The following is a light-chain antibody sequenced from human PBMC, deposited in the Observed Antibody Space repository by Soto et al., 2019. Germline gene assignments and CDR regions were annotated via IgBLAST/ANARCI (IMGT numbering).Light chain of an antibody. V-gene: IGKV3-11*01. Sequence: IVLTQSPGTLSLSPGERATLTCRASQSVTNYIAWYQQRPGQAPRLLIYDASNRATGVPARFSGSRSGTDFTLTISDLEPADFGLYYCQQRLNWPPGFGQGTRLEIK. J-gene: IGKJ5*01. CDR2: DAS. CDR1: QSVTNY. CDR3: QQRLNWPPG.